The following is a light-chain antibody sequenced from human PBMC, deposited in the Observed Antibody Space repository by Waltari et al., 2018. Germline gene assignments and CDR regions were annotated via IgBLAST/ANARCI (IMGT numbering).Light chain of an antibody. J-gene: IGLJ3*02. CDR2: RDD. Sequence: QSVLTQPPSASGTPGQRVTISCSGSNSNLGKNFVYWYQQLAGTAPKLLIYRDDQRPSGFPDRFSGSKSGTSASLAISGLRSEDEADYYCAAWDDSLSGQVLFGGGTKLTVL. V-gene: IGLV1-47*01. CDR3: AAWDDSLSGQVL. CDR1: NSNLGKNF.